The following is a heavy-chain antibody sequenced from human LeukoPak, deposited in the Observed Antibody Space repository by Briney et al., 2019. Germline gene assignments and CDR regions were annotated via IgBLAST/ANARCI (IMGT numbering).Heavy chain of an antibody. V-gene: IGHV3-21*01. CDR3: ASRLTYSGSYYGVDY. D-gene: IGHD1-26*01. CDR1: GFTFSSYS. Sequence: SGGSLRLSCAASGFTFSSYSMNWVRQAPGKGLEWVSSISSSSSYIYYADSVKGRFTISRDNAKNSLYLQINSLRAEDTAVYYCASRLTYSGSYYGVDYWGQGTLVTVSS. CDR2: ISSSSSYI. J-gene: IGHJ4*02.